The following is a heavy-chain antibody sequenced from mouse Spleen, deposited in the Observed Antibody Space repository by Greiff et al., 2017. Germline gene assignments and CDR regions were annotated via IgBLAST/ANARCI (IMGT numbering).Heavy chain of an antibody. J-gene: IGHJ3*01. Sequence: EVQLQQSGPELVKPGASVKISCKASGYSFTGYNMNWVKQSTGKSLEWIGNIDPSYGGTSYNQKFKGKATLTVDKSSSTAYMQLKSLTSEDSAVYYCASGGLRREGFAYWGQGTLVTVSA. V-gene: IGHV1-39*01. CDR1: GYSFTGYN. CDR2: IDPSYGGT. CDR3: ASGGLRREGFAY. D-gene: IGHD2-12*01.